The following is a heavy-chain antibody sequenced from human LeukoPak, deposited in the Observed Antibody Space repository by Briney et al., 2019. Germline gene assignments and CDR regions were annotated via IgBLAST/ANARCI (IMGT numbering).Heavy chain of an antibody. V-gene: IGHV3-20*01. CDR1: GVTFDNYG. D-gene: IGHD5-18*01. CDR2: ITRNGGTT. J-gene: IGHJ3*02. Sequence: GGSLRLSCIASGVTFDNYGMSWVRQVLGKGLEWVSGITRNGGTTDYADSVKGRFTISRDNAKNSLYLQMSSLRAEDTALYHCARGYLKGPFDIWGQGTMVTVSS. CDR3: ARGYLKGPFDI.